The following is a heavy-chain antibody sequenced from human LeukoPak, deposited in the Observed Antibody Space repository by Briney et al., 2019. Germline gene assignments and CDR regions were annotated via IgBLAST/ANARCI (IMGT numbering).Heavy chain of an antibody. CDR2: IYTSGST. J-gene: IGHJ4*02. CDR3: ARGRIYCSSTSCDSAAFVY. CDR1: GGSISSYY. D-gene: IGHD2-2*01. V-gene: IGHV4-4*07. Sequence: PSETLSLTCTVSGGSISSYYWSWIRQPAGKGLEWIGRIYTSGSTNYNPSLKSRVTMSVDTSKNQFSLKLSSVTAADTAVYYCARGRIYCSSTSCDSAAFVYWGQGTLVTVSS.